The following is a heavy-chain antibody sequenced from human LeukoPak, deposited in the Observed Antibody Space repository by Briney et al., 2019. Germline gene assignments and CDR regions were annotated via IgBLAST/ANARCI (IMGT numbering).Heavy chain of an antibody. J-gene: IGHJ4*02. CDR1: GFTFSSYA. CDR2: ISGSGGST. Sequence: GGSLRLSCAASGFTFSSYAMSWVRQAPGKGLEWVSAISGSGGSTYYADSVKGRFTISRDNSKNTLYLQVNSLRAEDTAVYYCATPGASYYYDSSGYPDYWGQGTLVTVSS. V-gene: IGHV3-23*01. D-gene: IGHD3-22*01. CDR3: ATPGASYYYDSSGYPDY.